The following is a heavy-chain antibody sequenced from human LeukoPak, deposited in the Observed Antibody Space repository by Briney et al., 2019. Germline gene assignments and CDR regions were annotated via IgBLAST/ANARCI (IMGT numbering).Heavy chain of an antibody. D-gene: IGHD6-6*01. J-gene: IGHJ3*02. V-gene: IGHV3-48*02. CDR1: GFTFNSYN. CDR3: ARAYSSSSGRDAFDS. CDR2: ISSSSSTI. Sequence: PGGSLRLSCAASGFTFNSYNMNWVRQAPGKGLEWVSHISSSSSTIYYADSVKGRFTISRDSAKTSLFLQMNSLRDEDTAVYYCARAYSSSSGRDAFDSWGLGTLVTASS.